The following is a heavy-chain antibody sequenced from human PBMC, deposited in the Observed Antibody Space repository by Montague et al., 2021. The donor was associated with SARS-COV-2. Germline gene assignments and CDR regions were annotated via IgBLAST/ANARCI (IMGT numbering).Heavy chain of an antibody. D-gene: IGHD3-22*01. CDR2: INHSGST. CDR1: GGSFSGYY. Sequence: SEPLSLTCAVYGGSFSGYYWSWIRRPPGKGLEWIGEINHSGSTNYNPSLKSRVTISVDTSKNQFSLKLSSVTAADTAVYYCARNPWYYYDSSGYYLDYWGQGTLVTVSS. CDR3: ARNPWYYYDSSGYYLDY. J-gene: IGHJ4*02. V-gene: IGHV4-34*01.